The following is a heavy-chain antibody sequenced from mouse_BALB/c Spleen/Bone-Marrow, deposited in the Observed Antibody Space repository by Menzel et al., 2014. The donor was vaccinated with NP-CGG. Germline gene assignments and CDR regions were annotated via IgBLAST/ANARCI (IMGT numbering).Heavy chain of an antibody. CDR1: GFTFSSYG. CDR3: ARDYYGSSYAMDY. Sequence: DVHLVESGGGLVQPGGSLKPSCAASGFTFSSYGMSWVRQTPDKRLELVATINSNGGSTYYPDSVKGRFTISRDNAKNTPYLQMSSLKSEDTAMYYCARDYYGSSYAMDYWGQGTSVTVSS. V-gene: IGHV5-6-3*01. CDR2: INSNGGST. J-gene: IGHJ4*01. D-gene: IGHD1-1*01.